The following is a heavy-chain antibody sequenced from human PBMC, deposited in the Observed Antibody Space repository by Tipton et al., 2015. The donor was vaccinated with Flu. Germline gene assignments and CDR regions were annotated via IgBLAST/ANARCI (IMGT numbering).Heavy chain of an antibody. CDR1: GGSISSYY. D-gene: IGHD1-26*01. CDR2: IYYSGST. Sequence: ETLSLTCTVSGGSISSYYWSWIRQPPGKGLEWIGYIYYSGSTNYNPSLKSRVTISVDTSKNQFSLKLSSVTAADTAAYYCARYGTYDGSRYFQHWGQGTLVTVSS. V-gene: IGHV4-59*01. CDR3: ARYGTYDGSRYFQH. J-gene: IGHJ1*01.